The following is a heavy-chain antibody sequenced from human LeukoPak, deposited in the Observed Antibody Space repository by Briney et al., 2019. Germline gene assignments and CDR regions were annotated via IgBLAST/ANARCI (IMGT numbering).Heavy chain of an antibody. J-gene: IGHJ4*02. Sequence: GGSLRLSCAASEFTFSNYALHWVRQAPGKGLQWVAVISYDGNTIHYADSVKGRFIISRDTSKNTLYLQMNSLRAEDTAVYYCAKSGGLQKFDYWGQGTLVTVSS. CDR2: ISYDGNTI. V-gene: IGHV3-30-3*02. D-gene: IGHD4-11*01. CDR3: AKSGGLQKFDY. CDR1: EFTFSNYA.